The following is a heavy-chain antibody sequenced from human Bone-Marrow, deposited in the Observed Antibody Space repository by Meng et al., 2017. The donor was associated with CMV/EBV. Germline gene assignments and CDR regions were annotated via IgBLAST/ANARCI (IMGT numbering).Heavy chain of an antibody. D-gene: IGHD3-3*01. V-gene: IGHV3-30*02. J-gene: IGHJ3*02. Sequence: GGSLRLSCAASGFTFSSYGMHWVRQAPGKGLEWVAFIRYDGSNKYYADSVKGRFTISRDNSKNTLYLQMNSLRAEETAVYYCARVFGRDFWSGYYTDAFDIWGQGPMVTVSS. CDR3: ARVFGRDFWSGYYTDAFDI. CDR1: GFTFSSYG. CDR2: IRYDGSNK.